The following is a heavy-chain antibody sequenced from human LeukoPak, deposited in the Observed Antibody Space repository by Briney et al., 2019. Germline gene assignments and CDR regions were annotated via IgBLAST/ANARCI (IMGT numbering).Heavy chain of an antibody. V-gene: IGHV3-74*01. CDR1: GFIFSSWW. CDR3: TTFGIDWSLSY. J-gene: IGHJ4*02. CDR2: INTDGSYI. Sequence: GGSLRLSCAASGFIFSSWWMIWFRRLPGKGLVLVSHINTDGSYIRYADSVKGRFTISRDNAKNTLYLQMNSLRPGDTCVYYCTTFGIDWSLSYWGQGALVPVSS. D-gene: IGHD3-9*01.